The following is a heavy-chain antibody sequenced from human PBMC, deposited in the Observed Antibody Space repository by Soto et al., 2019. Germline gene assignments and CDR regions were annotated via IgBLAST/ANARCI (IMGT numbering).Heavy chain of an antibody. CDR1: GFTFSSYA. Sequence: QPGGSLRLSCAASGFTFSSYAMSWVRQAPRKGLEWVSGISGSGAGTYYADSVKGRFTISRDNSKNTLFLQMNSLRAEDTAIYYCARDIVPGLYWGQGTLVTVSS. V-gene: IGHV3-23*01. J-gene: IGHJ4*02. CDR3: ARDIVPGLY. CDR2: ISGSGAGT. D-gene: IGHD2-2*01.